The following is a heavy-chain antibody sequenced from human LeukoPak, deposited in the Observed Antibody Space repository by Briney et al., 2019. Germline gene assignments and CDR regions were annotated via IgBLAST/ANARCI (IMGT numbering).Heavy chain of an antibody. CDR1: GFTFSSYA. D-gene: IGHD2-15*01. CDR2: ISGSGGST. J-gene: IGHJ6*03. CDR3: AKGPRGSCSGGSCYYYYYYYMDV. Sequence: GGSLRLSCAASGFTFSSYAMSWVRQAPGKGLEWVSAISGSGGSTYYADSVKGRFTISRDNSKNTLYLQMNSLRAEDTAVYYCAKGPRGSCSGGSCYYYYYYYMDVWGKGTTVTVSS. V-gene: IGHV3-23*01.